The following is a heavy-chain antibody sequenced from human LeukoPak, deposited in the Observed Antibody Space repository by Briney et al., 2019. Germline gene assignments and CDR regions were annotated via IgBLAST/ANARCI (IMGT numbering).Heavy chain of an antibody. D-gene: IGHD1-20*01. J-gene: IGHJ4*02. Sequence: PGGSLRLSCTASGFTFSSYSMNWVRQAPGKGLEWVSSISSSSSYIYYADSLKGRFTISRDNAKNSLYLQMNSLRAEDTAVYYCARDGGSITGITGLFAYWGQGTLVTVS. CDR1: GFTFSSYS. CDR2: ISSSSSYI. V-gene: IGHV3-21*01. CDR3: ARDGGSITGITGLFAY.